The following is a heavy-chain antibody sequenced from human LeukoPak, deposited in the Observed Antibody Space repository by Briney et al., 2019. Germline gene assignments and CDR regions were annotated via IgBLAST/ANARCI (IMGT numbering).Heavy chain of an antibody. CDR3: ARSPEVLRYFDWLKSSGYFDY. D-gene: IGHD3-9*01. CDR1: EFTFSSYS. Sequence: GGSLRLSCAASEFTFSSYSMNWVRQAPGKGLEWVSSISSSSSYIYYADSVKGRFTISRDNAKNSLYLQMNSLRAEDTAMYYCARSPEVLRYFDWLKSSGYFDYWGQGTLVTVSS. V-gene: IGHV3-21*01. J-gene: IGHJ4*02. CDR2: ISSSSSYI.